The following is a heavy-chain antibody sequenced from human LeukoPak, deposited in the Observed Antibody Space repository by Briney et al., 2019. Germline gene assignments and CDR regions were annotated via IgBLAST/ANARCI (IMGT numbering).Heavy chain of an antibody. V-gene: IGHV3-7*01. D-gene: IGHD6-6*01. CDR3: ARKNTTSSEDY. Sequence: GGSLRLSCAASGSTFSSYWMSWVRQAPGKGLEWVANIKQDGSEKYYVDSVKGRFTISRDNAKNSLYLQMNSLRAEDTAVYYCARKNTTSSEDYWGQGTLVTVSS. CDR2: IKQDGSEK. J-gene: IGHJ4*02. CDR1: GSTFSSYW.